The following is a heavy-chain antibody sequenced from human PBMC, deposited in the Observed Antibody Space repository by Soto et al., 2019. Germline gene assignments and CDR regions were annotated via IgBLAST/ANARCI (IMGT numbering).Heavy chain of an antibody. CDR1: GGSVSSSSNY. CDR2: IYYSGSS. D-gene: IGHD6-19*01. Sequence: QLQLQESGPGLVKPSETLSLSCTVSGGSVSSSSNYWDWIRQPPGKGLEWIASIYYSGSSYYNPSLKSRVTISADTSKNQFSLKLTSVTAADTAVYYCARRTVAGTFYYYMDVWCKGTTVTVSS. CDR3: ARRTVAGTFYYYMDV. V-gene: IGHV4-39*01. J-gene: IGHJ6*03.